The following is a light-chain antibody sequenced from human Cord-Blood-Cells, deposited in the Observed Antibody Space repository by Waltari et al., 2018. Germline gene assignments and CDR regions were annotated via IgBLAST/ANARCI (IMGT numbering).Light chain of an antibody. J-gene: IGKJ4*01. CDR2: AAS. CDR3: QQSYSTPPVT. V-gene: IGKV1-39*01. Sequence: DIQMTQSPSSLSASVGARVTITCRASQGISSYLNWYQQKPGKAPKLLIYAASSLQSGVPSRFSGSGSGTDFTLTISSLQPEDFATYYCQQSYSTPPVTFGGGTKVEIK. CDR1: QGISSY.